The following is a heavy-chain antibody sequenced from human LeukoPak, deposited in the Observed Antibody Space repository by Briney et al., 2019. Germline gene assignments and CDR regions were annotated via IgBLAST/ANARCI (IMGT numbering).Heavy chain of an antibody. V-gene: IGHV4-34*01. D-gene: IGHD6-13*01. CDR2: INHSGST. J-gene: IGHJ4*02. Sequence: SETLSLTCAVYGGSFSGYYWSWIRQPPGEGLEWIGEINHSGSTNYNPSLKSRVTISVDTSKNQFSLKLSSVTAADTAVYYCANLGISSSWYLFDYWGQGTLVTVSS. CDR1: GGSFSGYY. CDR3: ANLGISSSWYLFDY.